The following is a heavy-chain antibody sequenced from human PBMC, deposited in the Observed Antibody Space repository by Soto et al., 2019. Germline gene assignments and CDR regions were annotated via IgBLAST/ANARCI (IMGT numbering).Heavy chain of an antibody. CDR1: GYIFTNYG. V-gene: IGHV1-18*01. CDR2: VSAYNGNT. Sequence: QVQLVQSGAEVKKPGASVKVSCKASGYIFTNYGITWLRQAPGQGLEWMGWVSAYNGNTNYAQKLQGRVTMTTDTSTSTAYMELRSLRSDDTAVYYCARSSGYDLDYYYGMDVWGQGTTVTVSS. J-gene: IGHJ6*02. D-gene: IGHD5-12*01. CDR3: ARSSGYDLDYYYGMDV.